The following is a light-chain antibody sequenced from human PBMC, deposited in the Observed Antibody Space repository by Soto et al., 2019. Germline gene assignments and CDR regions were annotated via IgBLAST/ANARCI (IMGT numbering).Light chain of an antibody. J-gene: IGKJ1*01. V-gene: IGKV3-20*01. CDR2: DAS. CDR1: QSVTNNY. CDR3: QQCSFSPRT. Sequence: EIVLTQSPVTLSLSPGERATPSCRASQSVTNNYLDWFQQKPGQAPRLLIYDASIRADGIPDRFSGSGSETDFTLTISRLEPEDSAVYYCQQCSFSPRTFGQGTKVDI.